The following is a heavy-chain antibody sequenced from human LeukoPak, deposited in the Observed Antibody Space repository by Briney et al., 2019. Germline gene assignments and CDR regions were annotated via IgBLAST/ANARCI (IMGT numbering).Heavy chain of an antibody. CDR1: GGSFSGYY. CDR3: ARVQVTYGMDV. J-gene: IGHJ6*02. V-gene: IGHV4-59*01. CDR2: IYYSGST. Sequence: PSETLSLTCAVYGGSFSGYYWSWIRQPPGKGLEWIGYIYYSGSTNYNPSLKSRVTISVDTSKNQFSLKLSSVTAADTAVYYCARVQVTYGMDVWGQGTTVTVSS. D-gene: IGHD2-21*02.